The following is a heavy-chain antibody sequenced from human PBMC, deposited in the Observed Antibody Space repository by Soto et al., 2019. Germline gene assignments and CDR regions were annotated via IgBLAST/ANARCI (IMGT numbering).Heavy chain of an antibody. CDR2: IYYSGST. CDR1: GGSISSGGYF. CDR3: ARWVGATSFDY. V-gene: IGHV4-31*03. D-gene: IGHD1-26*01. Sequence: QVQLQESGPGLVKPSQTLSLTCTVSGGSISSGGYFWSWIRQHPGKGLEWIGYIYYSGSTYYNPSLKSRVTLSVDTSKTPFSLKLSSVTAADTAVYYWARWVGATSFDYRGQGTLVTVSS. J-gene: IGHJ4*02.